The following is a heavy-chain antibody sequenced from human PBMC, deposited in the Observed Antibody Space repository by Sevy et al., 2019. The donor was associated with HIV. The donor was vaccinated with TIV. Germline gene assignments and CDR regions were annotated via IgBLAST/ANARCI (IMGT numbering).Heavy chain of an antibody. D-gene: IGHD3-22*01. CDR1: GFTFSSYG. V-gene: IGHV3-30*02. J-gene: IGHJ6*02. Sequence: GGSLRLSCAASGFTFSSYGMHWVRQAPGKGLEWVAFIRYDGSNKYYADSVKGRFTIFRDNSKNTLYLQMNSLRAEDTAVYYCAKEDANDSSGYYYPANDYYYYYGMDVWGQGTTVTVSS. CDR2: IRYDGSNK. CDR3: AKEDANDSSGYYYPANDYYYYYGMDV.